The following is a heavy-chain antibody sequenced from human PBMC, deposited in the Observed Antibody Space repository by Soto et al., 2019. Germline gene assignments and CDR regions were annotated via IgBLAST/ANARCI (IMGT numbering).Heavy chain of an antibody. CDR3: ARDRTAAAADY. CDR1: GFTFSSYW. J-gene: IGHJ4*02. D-gene: IGHD6-13*01. V-gene: IGHV3-74*01. CDR2: INSDGNSA. Sequence: PGGSLRLSCAASGFTFSSYWMHWVRQAPGKGLVWVSHINSDGNSATYADFVEGRFTISRDNAKNTLYLQMNSLRAEDTAVYYCARDRTAAAADYWGQGTLVTVSS.